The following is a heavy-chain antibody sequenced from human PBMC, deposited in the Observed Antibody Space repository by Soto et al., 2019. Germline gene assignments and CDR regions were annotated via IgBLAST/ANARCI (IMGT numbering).Heavy chain of an antibody. D-gene: IGHD3-3*01. Sequence: PGGSLRLSCAASGFTFSSYAMSWVRQAPGKGLEWVSAISGSGGSTYYADSVKGRFTISRDNSKNTLYLQMNSLRAEDTAVYYCAKVGGYDFHLSEDWFDPWGQGTLVTVSS. CDR3: AKVGGYDFHLSEDWFDP. CDR2: ISGSGGST. V-gene: IGHV3-23*01. J-gene: IGHJ5*02. CDR1: GFTFSSYA.